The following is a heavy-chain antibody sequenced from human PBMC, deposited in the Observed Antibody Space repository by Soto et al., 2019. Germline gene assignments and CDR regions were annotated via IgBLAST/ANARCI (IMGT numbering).Heavy chain of an antibody. CDR3: ARDRRGYSDGNRVYGAADI. V-gene: IGHV1-69*01. Sequence: QVQLVQSGPEVKEPGSSVKVSCKASEDTFNNYALTWVRQAPGQGLAWMGGIIPKFGTTNYAPKLQGRDTMTADASTSTLNPQLSSLTLEDTAVYCIARDRRGYSDGNRVYGAADIWGQGTVVLVSS. J-gene: IGHJ3*02. D-gene: IGHD5-12*01. CDR1: EDTFNNYA. CDR2: IIPKFGTT.